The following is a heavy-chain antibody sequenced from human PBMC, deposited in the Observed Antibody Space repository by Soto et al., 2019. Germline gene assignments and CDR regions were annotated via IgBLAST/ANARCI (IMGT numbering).Heavy chain of an antibody. CDR3: AQGGYYDSSGYSNVGY. CDR2: IWYDGSNK. CDR1: GFTFSSYW. J-gene: IGHJ4*02. D-gene: IGHD3-22*01. V-gene: IGHV3-33*08. Sequence: GGSLRLSCAASGFTFSSYWMSWVRQAPGKGLEWVAVIWYDGSNKYYADSVKGRFTISRDNSKNTLYLQMNSLRAEDTAVYYCAQGGYYDSSGYSNVGYWGQGTLVTVSS.